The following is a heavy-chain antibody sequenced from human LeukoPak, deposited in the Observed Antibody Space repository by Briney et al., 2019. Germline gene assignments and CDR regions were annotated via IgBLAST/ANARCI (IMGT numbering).Heavy chain of an antibody. CDR2: ISSSGSTI. Sequence: GGSLRPSCAASGFTFSSYEMNWVRQAPGKGLEWVSYISSSGSTIYYADSVKGRFTISRDNAKNSLYLQMNSLRAEDTAVYYCGTAMVSSALDAFDIWGQGTMVTVSS. V-gene: IGHV3-48*03. CDR3: GTAMVSSALDAFDI. D-gene: IGHD5-18*01. CDR1: GFTFSSYE. J-gene: IGHJ3*02.